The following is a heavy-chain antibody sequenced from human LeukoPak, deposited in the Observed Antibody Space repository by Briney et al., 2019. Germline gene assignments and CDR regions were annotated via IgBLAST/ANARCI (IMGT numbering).Heavy chain of an antibody. Sequence: GGSLRLSCAASGFTFSSYAMSWVRQAPGKGLEWVSAISGSGGSTYYADSVKGRFTLSRDNSKNTLYLQMNSLRAEDTAVYYCAKDPPIVGATTHWFDPWGQGTLVTVSS. CDR3: AKDPPIVGATTHWFDP. CDR2: ISGSGGST. D-gene: IGHD1-26*01. V-gene: IGHV3-23*01. J-gene: IGHJ5*02. CDR1: GFTFSSYA.